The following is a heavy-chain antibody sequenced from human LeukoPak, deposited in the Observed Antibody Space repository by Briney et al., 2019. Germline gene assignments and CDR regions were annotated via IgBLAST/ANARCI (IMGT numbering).Heavy chain of an antibody. D-gene: IGHD3-10*01. CDR2: ISGSDGRL. J-gene: IGHJ1*01. V-gene: IGHV3-23*01. Sequence: GGSLRLSCAASGFTFSSYAMSWVRQAPGKGLEWVSAISGSDGRLFYADSVKGRFTISRDNSKNRLHLQMNSLRAEDTAVYYCAQGRFTMDPWGQGTLVTVSS. CDR1: GFTFSSYA. CDR3: AQGRFTMDP.